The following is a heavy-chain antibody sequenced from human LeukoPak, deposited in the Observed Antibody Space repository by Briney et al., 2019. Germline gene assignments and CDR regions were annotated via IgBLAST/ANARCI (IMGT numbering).Heavy chain of an antibody. D-gene: IGHD3-3*01. CDR2: ISSSSSYI. CDR3: ARAGPSTIFGVVITYYYYYYYMDV. Sequence: GGSLRLSCAASGFTFSSYSMNWVRQAPGKGLEWVSSISSSSSYIYYADSVKGRFTISRDNAKNSLYLQMNSLRAEDTAVYYCARAGPSTIFGVVITYYYYYYYMDVWGKGTTVTVSS. CDR1: GFTFSSYS. J-gene: IGHJ6*03. V-gene: IGHV3-21*01.